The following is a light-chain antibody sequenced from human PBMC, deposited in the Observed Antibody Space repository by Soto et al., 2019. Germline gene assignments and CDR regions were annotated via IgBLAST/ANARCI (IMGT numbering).Light chain of an antibody. CDR3: QQYGGSPRT. J-gene: IGKJ2*01. CDR2: GAS. CDR1: QSVSSSY. V-gene: IGKV3-20*01. Sequence: EIVLTQSPGTLSLSPGERATLSCRASQSVSSSYLAWYQQKAGQAPRLLISGASRKATGIPDRFRGSCSGTDFPLTISRLEPEDFAVYYCQQYGGSPRTFGQGTKLEIK.